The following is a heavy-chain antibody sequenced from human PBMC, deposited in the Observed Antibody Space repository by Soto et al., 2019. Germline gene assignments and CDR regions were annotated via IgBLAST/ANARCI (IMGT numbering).Heavy chain of an antibody. D-gene: IGHD3-22*01. CDR3: GSYDSSGNYYGY. J-gene: IGHJ4*02. V-gene: IGHV1-69*01. Sequence: QVQLVQSGAEVKKPGSSVKVSCKASGGTFSSYAISWVRQAPGQGLEWMGGIIPIFGTANYAQKFQGRVTITADESTSTAYMELTSLRSEDTAVYYCGSYDSSGNYYGYWGQGTLVTVSS. CDR2: IIPIFGTA. CDR1: GGTFSSYA.